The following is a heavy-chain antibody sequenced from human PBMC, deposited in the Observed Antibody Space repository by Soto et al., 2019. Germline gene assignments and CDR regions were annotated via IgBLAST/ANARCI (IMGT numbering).Heavy chain of an antibody. CDR2: IYHSGST. V-gene: IGHV4-4*02. CDR3: ARVLGYCSGGSCYRAIDY. Sequence: PSETLSLTCAVSGGSISSSNWWSWVRQPPGKGLEWIGEIYHSGSTNYNPSLKSRVTISVDKSKNQFSLKLSSVTAADTAVYYCARVLGYCSGGSCYRAIDYWGQGTLVTVSS. CDR1: GGSISSSNW. J-gene: IGHJ4*02. D-gene: IGHD2-15*01.